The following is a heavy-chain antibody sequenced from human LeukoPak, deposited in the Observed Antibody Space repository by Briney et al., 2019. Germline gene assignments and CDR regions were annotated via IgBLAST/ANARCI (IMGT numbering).Heavy chain of an antibody. CDR2: INPNSGGT. Sequence: ASVKVSCKASGYTFTGYYMHWVRLAPGQGLEWMGWINPNSGGTNYAQKFQGRVTMTRDTSISTAYMELSRLRSDDTAVYYCARDGARWFGELSTAKNYYYYMDVWGKGTTVTISS. CDR3: ARDGARWFGELSTAKNYYYYMDV. CDR1: GYTFTGYY. V-gene: IGHV1-2*02. D-gene: IGHD3-10*01. J-gene: IGHJ6*03.